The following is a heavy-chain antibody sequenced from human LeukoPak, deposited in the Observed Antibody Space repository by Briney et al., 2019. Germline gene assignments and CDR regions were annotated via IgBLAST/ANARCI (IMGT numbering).Heavy chain of an antibody. J-gene: IGHJ4*02. CDR3: AKDTGRTGTTFDY. Sequence: GGPLRLSCAASGFTFSSYGMHWVRQAPGKGLEWVAFIRYDGSNKYYADSVKGRFTISRDNSKNTLYLQMNSLRAEDTAVYYCAKDTGRTGTTFDYWGQGTLVTVSS. CDR2: IRYDGSNK. CDR1: GFTFSSYG. D-gene: IGHD1-1*01. V-gene: IGHV3-30*02.